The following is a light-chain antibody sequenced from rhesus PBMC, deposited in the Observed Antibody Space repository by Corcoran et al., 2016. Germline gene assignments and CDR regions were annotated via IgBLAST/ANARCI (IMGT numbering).Light chain of an antibody. Sequence: DIQMTQSPSSLSASVGDRVTITCRASENVNNYLTWYQQKPGKAPKLLIYTASTLQSGVPSRFSGSGSGTDYTFTISSLQPEDVATYYCQHGYGTPFTFGPGTKLDIK. CDR1: ENVNNY. CDR3: QHGYGTPFT. V-gene: IGKV1-74*01. CDR2: TAS. J-gene: IGKJ3*01.